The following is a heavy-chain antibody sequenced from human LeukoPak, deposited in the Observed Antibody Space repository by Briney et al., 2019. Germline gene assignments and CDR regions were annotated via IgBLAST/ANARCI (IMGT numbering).Heavy chain of an antibody. J-gene: IGHJ6*03. CDR1: GGSFSGYY. V-gene: IGHV4-34*01. CDR3: ARGRRGTTGYGYYYYYYMDV. CDR2: INHSGST. D-gene: IGHD3-9*01. Sequence: SETLSLTCAVYGGSFSGYYWSWIRQPPGKGLEWIGEINHSGSTNYNPSLKSRVTISVDTSKNQFSLKLSSVTAADTAVYYCARGRRGTTGYGYYYYYYMDVWGKGTTVTISS.